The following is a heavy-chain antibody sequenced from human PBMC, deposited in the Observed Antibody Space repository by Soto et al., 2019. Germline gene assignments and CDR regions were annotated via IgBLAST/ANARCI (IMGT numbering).Heavy chain of an antibody. Sequence: KTSDTLSLTCGFSGESFSSFYWNWIRESREKGLEWIADIHYTGKTNYNPSLKSRVTISMDTSKRQFSLKLTSVTAADTAVYYCVTFEERSPSEPRADFWGQGTLVTVSS. CDR2: IHYTGKT. V-gene: IGHV4-34*01. CDR3: VTFEERSPSEPRADF. J-gene: IGHJ4*02. D-gene: IGHD1-26*01. CDR1: GESFSSFY.